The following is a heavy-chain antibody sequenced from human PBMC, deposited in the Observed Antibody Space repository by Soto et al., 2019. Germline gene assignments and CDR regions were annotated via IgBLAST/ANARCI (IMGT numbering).Heavy chain of an antibody. CDR2: IYSGGST. V-gene: IGHV3-53*01. CDR3: ASDKEKSTSPYYGMDV. Sequence: PGGSLRLSCAAPGFTFSSYGMHWVRQAPGKGLEWVAVIYSGGSTYYADSVKGRFTISRDNSKNTLYLQMNSLRAEDTAVYYCASDKEKSTSPYYGMDVWGQGTTVTVSS. CDR1: GFTFSSYG. D-gene: IGHD2-2*01. J-gene: IGHJ6*02.